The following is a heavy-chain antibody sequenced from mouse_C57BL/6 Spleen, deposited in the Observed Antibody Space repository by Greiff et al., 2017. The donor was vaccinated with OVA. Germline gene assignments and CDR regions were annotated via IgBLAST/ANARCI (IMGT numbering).Heavy chain of an antibody. D-gene: IGHD1-1*01. CDR1: GYSITSGYY. CDR3: AREGPITTVVEGYFDV. CDR2: ISYDGSN. J-gene: IGHJ1*03. V-gene: IGHV3-6*01. Sequence: EVQLQESGPGLVKPSQSLSLTCSVTGYSITSGYYWNWIRQFPGNKLEWMGYISYDGSNNYNPSLKNRISITRDTSKNQFFLKLNSVTTEDTATYYCAREGPITTVVEGYFDVWGTGTTVTVSS.